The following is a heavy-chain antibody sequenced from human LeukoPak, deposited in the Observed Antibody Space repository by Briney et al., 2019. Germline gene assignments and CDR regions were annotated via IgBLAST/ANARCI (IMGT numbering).Heavy chain of an antibody. CDR3: ARDVRDLYYYYGMDV. CDR1: GYTFTSYG. J-gene: IGHJ6*02. V-gene: IGHV1-18*01. Sequence: ASVKVSCKASGYTFTSYGISWVRQAPGQGLEWMGWISAYNGNTNYARKLQGRVTMTTDTSTSTAYMELRSLRSDDTAVYYCARDVRDLYYYYGMDVWGQGTTVTVSS. CDR2: ISAYNGNT.